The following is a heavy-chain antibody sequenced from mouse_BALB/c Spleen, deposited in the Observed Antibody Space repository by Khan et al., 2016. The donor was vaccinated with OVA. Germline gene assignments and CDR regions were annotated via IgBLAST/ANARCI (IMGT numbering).Heavy chain of an antibody. J-gene: IGHJ4*01. D-gene: IGHD2-3*01. CDR2: ISYSGST. CDR3: ARDGSRYNYAMDY. Sequence: VQLKESGPGLVKPSQPLSLTCTVTGYSITSDYAWNWIRQFPGNKLEWMGYISYSGSTSYNPSLKSRISITRDTSKNQFFLQLNSVTTEDTATYYCARDGSRYNYAMDYWGQGTAVTVSS. CDR1: GYSITSDYA. V-gene: IGHV3-2*02.